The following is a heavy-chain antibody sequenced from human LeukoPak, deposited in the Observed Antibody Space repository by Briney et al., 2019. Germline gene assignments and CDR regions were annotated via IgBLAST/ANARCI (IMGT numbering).Heavy chain of an antibody. J-gene: IGHJ4*02. D-gene: IGHD3-22*01. CDR2: ISYDGSNK. CDR3: ARDDTYYYDSSGYYPLFDY. CDR1: GFTFSSYA. V-gene: IGHV3-30-3*01. Sequence: GRSLRLSCAASGFTFSSYAMHWVRQAPGKGLEWVAVISYDGSNKYYADSVKGRFTISRDNSKNTLYLQMNSLRAEDTAVYYCARDDTYYYDSSGYYPLFDYWGQGTLVTVSS.